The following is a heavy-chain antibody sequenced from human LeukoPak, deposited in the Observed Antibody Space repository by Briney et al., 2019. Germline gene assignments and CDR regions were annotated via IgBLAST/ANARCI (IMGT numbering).Heavy chain of an antibody. Sequence: ASVKVSCKASGYTFTGYYMHWVRQAPGQGLEWMGWINPNSGGTNYAQKLQGRVTMTADTSTSTAYMELRSLRSDDTAVYYCARDMGELLWFGGGDAFDIWGQGTMVTVSS. CDR2: INPNSGGT. CDR3: ARDMGELLWFGGGDAFDI. J-gene: IGHJ3*02. V-gene: IGHV1-2*02. CDR1: GYTFTGYY. D-gene: IGHD3-10*01.